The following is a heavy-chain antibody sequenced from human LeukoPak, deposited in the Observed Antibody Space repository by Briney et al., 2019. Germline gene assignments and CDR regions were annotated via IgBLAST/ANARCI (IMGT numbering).Heavy chain of an antibody. J-gene: IGHJ2*01. V-gene: IGHV3-23*01. CDR2: VSGSGAGT. Sequence: GGSLRLSCAASGLTFNTYAMSWVRQAPGKGLQWVSTVSGSGAGTFYGDSVKGRFTISRDNSNNTLFLQMNSLSADDTAVYFCAKGPRAGLRYWYFDLWGRGSLVTISS. CDR1: GLTFNTYA. D-gene: IGHD2-21*02. CDR3: AKGPRAGLRYWYFDL.